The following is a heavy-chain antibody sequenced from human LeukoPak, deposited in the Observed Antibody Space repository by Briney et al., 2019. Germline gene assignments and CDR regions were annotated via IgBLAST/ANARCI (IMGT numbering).Heavy chain of an antibody. Sequence: ASVKVSCKVSGYTLTELSMHWVRQAPGKGLEWMGGFDPEDGETIYAQKFQGRVTMTTDTSTSTAYMELKSLRSDDTAVYYCARRLPAAIRYAFDYWGQGTLVTVSS. CDR3: ARRLPAAIRYAFDY. V-gene: IGHV1-24*01. J-gene: IGHJ4*02. D-gene: IGHD2-2*02. CDR1: GYTLTELS. CDR2: FDPEDGET.